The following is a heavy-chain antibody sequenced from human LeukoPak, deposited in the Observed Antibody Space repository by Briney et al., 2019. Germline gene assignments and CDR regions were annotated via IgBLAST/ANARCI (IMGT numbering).Heavy chain of an antibody. V-gene: IGHV3-7*01. CDR3: ARDRYGSQYYFDY. CDR1: GFTFSSYW. J-gene: IGHJ4*02. D-gene: IGHD3-10*01. Sequence: PGGSLRLSCAASGFTFSSYWMSWVRQAPGKGLEWVANIKQDGSEKYYVDSVKGRFTISRDNAKNSLYLQMNSLRAEDTAVYYCARDRYGSQYYFDYWGQGTLVTVSS. CDR2: IKQDGSEK.